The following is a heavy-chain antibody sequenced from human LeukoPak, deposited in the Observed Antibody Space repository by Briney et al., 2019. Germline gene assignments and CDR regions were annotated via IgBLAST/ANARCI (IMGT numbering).Heavy chain of an antibody. CDR2: ISYSGST. Sequence: SETLSLTCSVSGGSISSGSYYWGWIRQPPGKGLEWIGSISYSGSTYFNPSLKSRATISVDTSKNQFSLRLSSVTAADTAVYYCARSGISITSRPGAFDYWGQGTLVTVSS. D-gene: IGHD2-2*01. J-gene: IGHJ4*02. CDR3: ARSGISITSRPGAFDY. V-gene: IGHV4-39*01. CDR1: GGSISSGSYY.